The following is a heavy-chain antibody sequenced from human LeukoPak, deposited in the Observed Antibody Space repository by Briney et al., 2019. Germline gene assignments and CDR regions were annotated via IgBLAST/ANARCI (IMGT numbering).Heavy chain of an antibody. J-gene: IGHJ4*02. CDR1: GYTFTDYY. CDR3: ATGVDTAFTY. Sequence: ASVKVSCKASGYTFTDYYIHWVRQAPGQGVEWMAFINPDSGDSYRAPKFQGRVTMTRDTSISTASMELNWLTSDDTAVYYCATGVDTAFTYWGEGTLVTVSS. D-gene: IGHD5-18*01. CDR2: INPDSGDS. V-gene: IGHV1-2*02.